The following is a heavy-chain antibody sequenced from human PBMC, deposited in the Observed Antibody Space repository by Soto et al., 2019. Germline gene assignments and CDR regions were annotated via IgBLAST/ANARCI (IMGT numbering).Heavy chain of an antibody. D-gene: IGHD3-10*01. CDR1: GGSISSSNW. Sequence: PSETLSLTCAVSGGSISSSNWWSCVRQPPGKGLEWIGEIYHSGSTNYNPSLKSRVTISVDKSKNQFSLKLSSVTAADTAVYYCARVRMVRGVITPPDYWGQGTLVTVSA. J-gene: IGHJ4*02. CDR3: ARVRMVRGVITPPDY. CDR2: IYHSGST. V-gene: IGHV4-4*02.